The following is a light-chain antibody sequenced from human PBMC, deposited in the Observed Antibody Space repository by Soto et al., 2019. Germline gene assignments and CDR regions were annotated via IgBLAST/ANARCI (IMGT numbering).Light chain of an antibody. CDR2: SNS. J-gene: IGLJ2*01. V-gene: IGLV1-44*01. CDR1: SSNVGSKS. Sequence: QSVLTQPPSASGTPGQRVTISCSGSSSNVGSKSINWYQQLPGTAPRLLIYSNSQRPSGVPDRFSGSKSGTSASLAISGLQSEDEADYYCAAWDDSRNGVVFGGGTKLTVL. CDR3: AAWDDSRNGVV.